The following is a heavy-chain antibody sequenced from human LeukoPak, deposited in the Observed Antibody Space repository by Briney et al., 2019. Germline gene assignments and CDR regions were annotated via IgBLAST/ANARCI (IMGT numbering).Heavy chain of an antibody. CDR1: GFTFSSYG. J-gene: IGHJ4*02. Sequence: GGSLRLSCAASGFTFSSYGMSWVRQAPGKGLEWVSFIYSGGSTHYSDSVKGRFTISRDNSKNTLYLQMNSLRAEDTAVYYCARRAGGYSHPYDYWGQGILVTVSS. V-gene: IGHV3-53*01. CDR3: ARRAGGYSHPYDY. D-gene: IGHD4-23*01. CDR2: IYSGGST.